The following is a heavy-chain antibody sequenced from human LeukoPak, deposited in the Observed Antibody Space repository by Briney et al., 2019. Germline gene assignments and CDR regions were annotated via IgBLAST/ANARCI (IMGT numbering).Heavy chain of an antibody. D-gene: IGHD6-19*01. CDR1: GFTFSKYW. J-gene: IGHJ4*02. Sequence: PGGALRLSSAAPGFTFSKYWMLWVRHAPGKGLESVSRINTDGTVTTYADSVKGRFTVSTDNADNTMFLQMNSVRDEDTAVYYCATKQWLAPPPDSWGQGTPVTVSS. CDR2: INTDGTVT. V-gene: IGHV3-74*01. CDR3: ATKQWLAPPPDS.